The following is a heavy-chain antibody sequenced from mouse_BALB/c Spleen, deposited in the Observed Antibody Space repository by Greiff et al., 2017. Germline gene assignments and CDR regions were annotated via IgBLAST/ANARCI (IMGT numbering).Heavy chain of an antibody. J-gene: IGHJ3*01. V-gene: IGHV1-7*01. CDR3: ARRVYDGYYAWFAY. CDR2: INPSTGYT. D-gene: IGHD2-3*01. CDR1: GYTFTSYW. Sequence: VQRVESGAELAKPGASVKMSCKASGYTFTSYWMHWVKQRPGQGLEWIGYINPSTGYTEYNQKFKDKATLTADKSSSTAYMQLSSLTSEDSAVYYCARRVYDGYYAWFAYWGQGTLVTVSA.